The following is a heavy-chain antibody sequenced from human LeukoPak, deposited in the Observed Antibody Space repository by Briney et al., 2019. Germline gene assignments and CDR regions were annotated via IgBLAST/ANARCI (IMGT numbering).Heavy chain of an antibody. CDR3: ARTHNDEGIYDY. CDR1: GFTFSSYW. J-gene: IGHJ4*02. Sequence: GGSLRLSCAASGFTFSSYWMHWVCQARGKGLVWVSRINSDGSSTNYADSVKGRFTISRDNAKNTLYLQMNSLRAEDTAVYYCARTHNDEGIYDYWGQGTLVTVSS. D-gene: IGHD3-10*01. CDR2: INSDGSST. V-gene: IGHV3-74*01.